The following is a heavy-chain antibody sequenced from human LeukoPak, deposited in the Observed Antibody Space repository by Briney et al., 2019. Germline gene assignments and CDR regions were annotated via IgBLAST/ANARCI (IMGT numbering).Heavy chain of an antibody. CDR2: INPNSGGT. Sequence: ASVKVSCKASGYTFTGYYMHWVRQAPGQGLEWMGWINPNSGGTNYAQKFQGRVTMTRDTSISTAYMELSRPRSDDTAVYYCARSPILEWLLGDFDYWGQGTLVTVSS. CDR3: ARSPILEWLLGDFDY. D-gene: IGHD3-3*01. J-gene: IGHJ4*02. CDR1: GYTFTGYY. V-gene: IGHV1-2*02.